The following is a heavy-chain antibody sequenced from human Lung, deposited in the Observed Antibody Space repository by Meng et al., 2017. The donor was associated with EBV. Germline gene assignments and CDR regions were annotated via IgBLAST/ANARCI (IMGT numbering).Heavy chain of an antibody. J-gene: IGHJ5*02. V-gene: IGHV4-31*01. Sequence: GQLQEAGPGLVKPSQPLSLTGTVAGGSISNGGTYWSLIRQHPGKGLEWIGYIYYSGSTYYNPSLKSLVTISVDTSKSQFSLKLSSVTAADTAVYYCARVVAGRYNWFDPWGQGTLVTVSS. CDR2: IYYSGST. CDR3: ARVVAGRYNWFDP. CDR1: GGSISNGGTY. D-gene: IGHD6-6*01.